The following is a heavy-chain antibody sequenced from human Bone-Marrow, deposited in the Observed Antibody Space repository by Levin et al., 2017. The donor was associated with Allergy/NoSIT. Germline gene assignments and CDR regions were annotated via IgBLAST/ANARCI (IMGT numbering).Heavy chain of an antibody. D-gene: IGHD3-10*01. Sequence: SETLSLTCAVSSGSISSSNWWSWVRQTPGKGLEWIAEIYPSGITNYNPSLKSRGTISVDKSKNQFSLKLSSVTAADTAVYYCAGSGKHYYMFDYWGQGTQVTVSS. J-gene: IGHJ4*02. CDR3: AGSGKHYYMFDY. V-gene: IGHV4-4*02. CDR2: IYPSGIT. CDR1: SGSISSSNW.